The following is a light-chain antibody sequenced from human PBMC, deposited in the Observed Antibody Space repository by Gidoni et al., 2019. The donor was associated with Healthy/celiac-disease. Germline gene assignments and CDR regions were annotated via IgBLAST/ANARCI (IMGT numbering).Light chain of an antibody. V-gene: IGKV1-39*01. CDR3: QQSYSTPLT. J-gene: IGKJ4*01. CDR2: AAS. Sequence: DVQLTQSPSSLSASVGDRVTITCRASKSISSYLNWYQQKPGKAPKLLIYAASSLQSGEPSRFSGSGSGTDFTLTISSLQPEDFATYYCQQSYSTPLTFGGGTKVEIK. CDR1: KSISSY.